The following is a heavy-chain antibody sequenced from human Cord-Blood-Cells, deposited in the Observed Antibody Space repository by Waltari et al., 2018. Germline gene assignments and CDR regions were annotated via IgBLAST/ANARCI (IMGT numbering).Heavy chain of an antibody. CDR1: GYSFTSYW. CDR3: ATSSLRGYSSSWYAFDI. CDR2: IYPGDSDT. V-gene: IGHV5-51*01. J-gene: IGHJ3*02. Sequence: AEVKTPGESLKISCKGSGYSFTSYWIGWVRQMPGKGLEWMGIIYPGDSDTRYSPSFQGQVTISADKSISTAYLQWSSLKASDTAMYYCATSSLRGYSSSWYAFDIWGQGTMVTVSS. D-gene: IGHD6-13*01.